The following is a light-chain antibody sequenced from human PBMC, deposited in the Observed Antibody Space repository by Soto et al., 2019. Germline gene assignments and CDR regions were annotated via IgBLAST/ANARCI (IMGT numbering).Light chain of an antibody. CDR1: SGHSSYA. V-gene: IGLV4-69*01. J-gene: IGLJ2*01. CDR2: LNSDGSH. Sequence: QLVLTQSPSASASLGASVKLTCTLNSGHSSYAIAWHQQQPEKGPRYLMKLNSDGSHSKGDGIPDRFSGSSSGAERYLTISSLQSEDEADYYCQTGGTGIHVVFGGGTKLTVL. CDR3: QTGGTGIHVV.